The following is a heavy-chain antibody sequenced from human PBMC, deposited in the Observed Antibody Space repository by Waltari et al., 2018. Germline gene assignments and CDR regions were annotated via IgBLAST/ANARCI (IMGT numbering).Heavy chain of an antibody. CDR1: GYFISSGYY. D-gene: IGHD1-26*01. CDR3: VRDEATHAFDI. J-gene: IGHJ3*02. Sequence: QVQLQESGPGLVKPSETLSLTCAVSGYFISSGYYWGWLRQPPGKGLEWIGSIYHSGSTYYNPSLKSRVTISVDTSKNQFSLKLSSVTAADTAVYYCVRDEATHAFDIWGQGTMVTVSS. V-gene: IGHV4-38-2*02. CDR2: IYHSGST.